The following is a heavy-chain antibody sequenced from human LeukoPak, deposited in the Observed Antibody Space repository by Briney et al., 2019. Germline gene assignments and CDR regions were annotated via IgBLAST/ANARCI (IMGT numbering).Heavy chain of an antibody. D-gene: IGHD6-13*01. V-gene: IGHV4-31*03. CDR1: GGSISSGGSY. Sequence: PSETLSLTCTVSGGSISSGGSYWSWIRQHPGKGLEWIGYIYYSGSTYYNPSLKSRVTISVDTSKNQFSLKLTSVTAADTAVYYCARLAGVAAAGVDYWGQGTLVTVSA. CDR2: IYYSGST. CDR3: ARLAGVAAAGVDY. J-gene: IGHJ4*02.